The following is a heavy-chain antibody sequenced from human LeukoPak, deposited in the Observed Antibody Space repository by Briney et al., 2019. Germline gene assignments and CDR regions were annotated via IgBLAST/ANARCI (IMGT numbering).Heavy chain of an antibody. V-gene: IGHV3-30*02. CDR2: IRYDGSNK. Sequence: PGGSLRLSCAASGFTFSSYGMHWVRQAPGKGLEWVAFIRYDGSNKYYADSVKGRFTISRDNSKNTLYLQMNSLRAEDTAVYYCAKDLSGPTKGAHLTGYYKARYYFDYWGQGTLVTVSS. J-gene: IGHJ4*02. CDR3: AKDLSGPTKGAHLTGYYKARYYFDY. D-gene: IGHD3-9*01. CDR1: GFTFSSYG.